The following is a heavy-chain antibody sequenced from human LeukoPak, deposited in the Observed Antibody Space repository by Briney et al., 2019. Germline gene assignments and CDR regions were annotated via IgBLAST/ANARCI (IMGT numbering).Heavy chain of an antibody. CDR1: GFTFTSYA. J-gene: IGHJ3*02. CDR2: IYSGGST. D-gene: IGHD1-7*01. CDR3: ARDMRRNSAFDI. V-gene: IGHV3-66*01. Sequence: GGSLRLSCAASGFTFTSYAMSWVRQAPGKGLEWVSVIYSGGSTYYADSVKGRFTISRDNSKNTLYLQMNSLRAEDTAVYYCARDMRRNSAFDIWGQGTMVTVSS.